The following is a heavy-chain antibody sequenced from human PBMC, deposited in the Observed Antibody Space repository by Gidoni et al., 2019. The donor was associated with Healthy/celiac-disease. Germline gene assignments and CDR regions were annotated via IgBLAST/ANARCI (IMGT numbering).Heavy chain of an antibody. CDR1: GFPFYYSA. V-gene: IGHV3-9*01. CDR2: ISWNSGSI. CDR3: AKDLFRYCSGGSCYWDY. D-gene: IGHD2-15*01. Sequence: EVQLVESGGGLVQPGGSLRLSFAASGFPFYYSAMHWVRQAPGKGLEWVSGISWNSGSIGYADSVKGRFTISRDNAKNSLYLQMNSLRAEDTALYYCAKDLFRYCSGGSCYWDYWGQGTLVTVSS. J-gene: IGHJ4*02.